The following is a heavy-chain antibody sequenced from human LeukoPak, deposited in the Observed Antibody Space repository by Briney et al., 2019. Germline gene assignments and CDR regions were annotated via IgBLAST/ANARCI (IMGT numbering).Heavy chain of an antibody. D-gene: IGHD2-21*01. CDR2: ISGDGVNT. Sequence: GGSLRLSCAASGFTFSLYTMHWVRQAPGKGLECVSVISGDGVNTYYANSVKGRFTISRDNSKNTLYLEMGSLRAEDRAVYYCARDAAYVTFDYWGQRTLVTVSS. CDR3: ARDAAYVTFDY. CDR1: GFTFSLYT. J-gene: IGHJ4*02. V-gene: IGHV3-64*01.